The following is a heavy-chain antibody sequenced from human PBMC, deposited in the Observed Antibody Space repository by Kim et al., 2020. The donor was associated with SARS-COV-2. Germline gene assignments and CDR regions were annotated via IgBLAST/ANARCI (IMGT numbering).Heavy chain of an antibody. CDR1: GFTFSSYS. Sequence: GGSLRLSCAASGFTFSSYSMKWVRQAPGKGLEWVSYISSTSSSIYYADSLKGRFTISRDNAKNSLYLQMNSLRAEDTAVYYCATSSPPFDYWGQGTLVTV. J-gene: IGHJ4*02. CDR3: ATSSPPFDY. CDR2: ISSTSSSI. V-gene: IGHV3-21*01.